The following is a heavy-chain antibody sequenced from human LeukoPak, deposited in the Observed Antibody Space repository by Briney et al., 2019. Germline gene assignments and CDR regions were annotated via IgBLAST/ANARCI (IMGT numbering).Heavy chain of an antibody. V-gene: IGHV3-9*01. D-gene: IGHD6-19*01. J-gene: IGHJ4*02. Sequence: GRSLRLSCVASGFTLDDYAVHWVRQAPGKGLEWVSGISGDSNSMGYADSVKGRFTISRDNAKSSVYLQMNNLRAEDTALYYCAKGGGWFYYFDYWGQGTLVTVSS. CDR2: ISGDSNSM. CDR1: GFTLDDYA. CDR3: AKGGGWFYYFDY.